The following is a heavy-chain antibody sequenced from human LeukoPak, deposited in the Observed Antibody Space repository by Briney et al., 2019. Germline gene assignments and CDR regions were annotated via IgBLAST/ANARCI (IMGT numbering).Heavy chain of an antibody. CDR3: ARAGYYGDDAFDL. V-gene: IGHV3-7*01. CDR1: GFTIGSYW. D-gene: IGHD2/OR15-2a*01. J-gene: IGHJ3*01. CDR2: IRQDGSEK. Sequence: QPGGSLRLSCAGSGFTIGSYWMSWVRQAPGKGLEWVANIRQDGSEKYYVDSVKGRLTISRDKAKNSLYLQMNSLRAEDTGIYYCARAGYYGDDAFDLWGQGTMVTVSS.